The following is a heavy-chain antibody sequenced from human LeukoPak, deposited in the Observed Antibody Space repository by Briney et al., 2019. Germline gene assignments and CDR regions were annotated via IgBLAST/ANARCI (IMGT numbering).Heavy chain of an antibody. CDR2: ISAYNGNT. V-gene: IGHV1-18*01. J-gene: IGHJ4*02. CDR3: ARGGRNYYDSSGYN. D-gene: IGHD3-22*01. Sequence: ASVKVSCKASGGTFSSYAISWVRQAPGQGLEWMGWISAYNGNTNYAQKLQGRVTMTTDTSTSTAYMELRSLRSDDTAVYYCARGGRNYYDSSGYNWGQGTLVTVSS. CDR1: GGTFSSYA.